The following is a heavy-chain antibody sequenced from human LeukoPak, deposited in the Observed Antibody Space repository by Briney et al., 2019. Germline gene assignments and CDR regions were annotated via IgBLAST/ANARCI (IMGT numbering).Heavy chain of an antibody. CDR2: INHSGST. CDR3: ARGVRYYDFWSGYYPTNRFDP. D-gene: IGHD3-3*01. Sequence: PSGTLSLTCAVYGGSFSGYYWSWIRQPPGKGLEWIGEINHSGSTNYNPSLKSRVTISVDTSKNQFSLKLSSVTAADTAVYYCARGVRYYDFWSGYYPTNRFDPWGQGTLVTVSS. J-gene: IGHJ5*02. V-gene: IGHV4-34*01. CDR1: GGSFSGYY.